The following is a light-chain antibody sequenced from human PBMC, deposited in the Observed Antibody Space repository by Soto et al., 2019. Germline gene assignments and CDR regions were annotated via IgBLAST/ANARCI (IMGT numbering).Light chain of an antibody. CDR2: DVT. CDR1: SSDVGGYNY. CDR3: SSYTSSSTPFV. J-gene: IGLJ1*01. V-gene: IGLV2-14*03. Sequence: QSALTQPASVSGSPGQSITISCTGTSSDVGGYNYVSWYQQHPGKAPKLISYDVTNRPSGVSHRFSGSKSGNTASLTISGLQAEDGTDYYCSSYTSSSTPFVFGTGTKLTVL.